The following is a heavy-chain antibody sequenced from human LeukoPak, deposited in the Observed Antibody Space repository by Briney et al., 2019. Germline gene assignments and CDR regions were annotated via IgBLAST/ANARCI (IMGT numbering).Heavy chain of an antibody. CDR2: IIPMVGTA. D-gene: IGHD3-22*01. CDR1: GGTFTRYA. CDR3: SSSGAHISMIIVGLYHYYMDV. V-gene: IGHV1-69*13. J-gene: IGHJ6*03. Sequence: GASVKVSCKAIGGTFTRYAISWVGQAPGQGLEWMGGIIPMVGTANYAQNFQGRLTISADESTNTAYMELTTLRSDDTALYYCSSSGAHISMIIVGLYHYYMDVWGKGTTVTVSS.